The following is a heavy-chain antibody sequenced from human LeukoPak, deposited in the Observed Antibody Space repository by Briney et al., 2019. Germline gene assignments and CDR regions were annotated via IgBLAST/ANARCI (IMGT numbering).Heavy chain of an antibody. CDR2: ICTSGST. CDR3: AREGQLLWFGELLSDYYYYYMDV. V-gene: IGHV4-4*07. CDR1: GGSISSYY. Sequence: PSETLSLTCTVSGGSISSYYWSWIRQPAGKGLEWIGRICTSGSTNYNPSLKSRVTMSVDTSKNQFSLKLSSVTAADTAVYYCAREGQLLWFGELLSDYYYYYMDVWGKGTTVTVSS. D-gene: IGHD3-10*01. J-gene: IGHJ6*03.